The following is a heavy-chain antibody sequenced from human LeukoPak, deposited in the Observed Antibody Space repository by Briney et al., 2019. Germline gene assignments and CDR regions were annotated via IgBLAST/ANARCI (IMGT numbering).Heavy chain of an antibody. CDR3: ARDYYDSSGSFDY. CDR2: ISYDGSNK. CDR1: GFTFSSYA. V-gene: IGHV3-30-3*01. J-gene: IGHJ4*02. D-gene: IGHD3-22*01. Sequence: GGSLRLSCAASGFTFSSYAMHWVRQAPGKGLEWVAVISYDGSNKYYADSVKGRFTISRDNSKSTLYLQMNSLRAEDTAVYYCARDYYDSSGSFDYWGQGTLVTVSS.